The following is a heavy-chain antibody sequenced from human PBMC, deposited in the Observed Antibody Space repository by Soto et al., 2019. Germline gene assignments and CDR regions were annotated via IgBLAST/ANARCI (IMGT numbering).Heavy chain of an antibody. J-gene: IGHJ6*02. Sequence: TSETLSRACNVSGVSISRYYWSLVRPPPGKGLEWIGYIYYSGSTNYNPSLKSRVTIAVDTSKNQFSLKLSSVTAADTAVYYCARQDGPYYYGMDVWGQGTTVTVSS. D-gene: IGHD4-17*01. CDR3: ARQDGPYYYGMDV. CDR1: GVSISRYY. CDR2: IYYSGST. V-gene: IGHV4-59*08.